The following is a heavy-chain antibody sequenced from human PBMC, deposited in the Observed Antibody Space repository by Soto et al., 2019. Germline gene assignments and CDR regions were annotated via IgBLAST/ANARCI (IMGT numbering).Heavy chain of an antibody. CDR3: ARDYRNYYGSGSYYNVFSWFDP. J-gene: IGHJ5*02. Sequence: ASVKVSCKASGYTFNSYGISWVRQAPGQGLEWMGWISAYNGNTNYAQKLQGRVTMTTDTSTSTAYMELRSLRSDDTAVYYCARDYRNYYGSGSYYNVFSWFDPWGQGTLVTVSS. V-gene: IGHV1-18*01. D-gene: IGHD3-10*01. CDR1: GYTFNSYG. CDR2: ISAYNGNT.